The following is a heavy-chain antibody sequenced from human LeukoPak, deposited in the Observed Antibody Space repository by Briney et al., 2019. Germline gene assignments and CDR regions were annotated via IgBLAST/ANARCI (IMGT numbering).Heavy chain of an antibody. J-gene: IGHJ4*02. CDR1: GFTFSSYS. V-gene: IGHV3-23*01. Sequence: PGGSLRLSCAASGFTFSSYSMSWVRQAPGKGLEWVSAISGSGGSTYYADSVKGRFTISRDNSKNTLYLQKNSLRAEDTAVYYCAKVGRDSSGYYYYFDYWGQGTLVTVSS. D-gene: IGHD3-22*01. CDR3: AKVGRDSSGYYYYFDY. CDR2: ISGSGGST.